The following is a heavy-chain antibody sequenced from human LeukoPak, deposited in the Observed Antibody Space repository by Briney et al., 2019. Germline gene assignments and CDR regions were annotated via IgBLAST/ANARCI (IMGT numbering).Heavy chain of an antibody. CDR3: ARAGGYSGPAHDY. J-gene: IGHJ4*02. D-gene: IGHD5-12*01. CDR1: GYTFTSYY. CDR2: INPSGGST. V-gene: IGHV1-46*01. Sequence: GASVKVSCKASGYTFTSYYMHWVRQAPGQGLEWMGIINPSGGSTSYAQKFQGRVTITADKSTSTAYMELSSLRSEDTAVYYCARAGGYSGPAHDYWGQGTLVTVSS.